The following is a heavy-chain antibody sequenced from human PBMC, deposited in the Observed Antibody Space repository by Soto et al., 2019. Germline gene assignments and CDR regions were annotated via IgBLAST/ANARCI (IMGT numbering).Heavy chain of an antibody. CDR3: ARSGGLRLGELSFRGVFDY. CDR2: ISSSSSTI. J-gene: IGHJ4*02. CDR1: GFTFSSYS. D-gene: IGHD3-16*02. V-gene: IGHV3-48*02. Sequence: EVQLVESGGGLVKPGGSLRLSCAASGFTFSSYSMNWVRQAPGKGLEWVSYISSSSSTIYYADSVKGRFTISRDNAKNSLYLQMNSLRDEDTAVYYCARSGGLRLGELSFRGVFDYWGQGTLVTVSS.